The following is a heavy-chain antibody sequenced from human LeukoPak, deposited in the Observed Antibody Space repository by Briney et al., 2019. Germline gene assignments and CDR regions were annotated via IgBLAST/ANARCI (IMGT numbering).Heavy chain of an antibody. CDR2: ISPTGSTT. D-gene: IGHD6-6*01. V-gene: IGHV3-74*01. J-gene: IGHJ4*02. CDR3: ARGPNSNWSGLDF. CDR1: GFSFSGHW. Sequence: PVGSLRLSCTATGFSFSGHWMHWARQLPGKGPVLVSRISPTGSTTSYADSVNGRFTVSRDNAKNTLYLQVNNLRAEDTAVYYCARGPNSNWSGLDFWGQGTLLTVSS.